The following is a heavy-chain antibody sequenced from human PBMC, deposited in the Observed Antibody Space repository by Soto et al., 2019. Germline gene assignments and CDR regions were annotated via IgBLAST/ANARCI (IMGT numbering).Heavy chain of an antibody. CDR1: GGPISSGGYY. CDR3: ARAGTTAVDY. J-gene: IGHJ4*02. V-gene: IGHV4-31*03. Sequence: SETLSLTCTVSGGPISSGGYYWSWIRQHPGKGLEWIGYIYYSGSTYYNPSLKSRVTISVDTSKNQFSLKLSSVTAADTAVYYCARAGTTAVDYWGQGTLVTVSS. CDR2: IYYSGST. D-gene: IGHD4-17*01.